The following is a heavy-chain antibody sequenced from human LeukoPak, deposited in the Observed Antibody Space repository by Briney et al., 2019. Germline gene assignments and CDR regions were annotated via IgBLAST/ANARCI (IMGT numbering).Heavy chain of an antibody. Sequence: SGTLSLTCAVSGGSISSSNWWSWVRQPPGKGLEWIGEIYHSGSTNYNPSLKRRVTISVDKSKNQFSLKLSSVTAADTAVYYCAREGVGGSGMLNWFDPWGQGTLVTVSS. D-gene: IGHD3-10*01. CDR3: AREGVGGSGMLNWFDP. CDR2: IYHSGST. V-gene: IGHV4-4*02. CDR1: GGSISSSNW. J-gene: IGHJ5*02.